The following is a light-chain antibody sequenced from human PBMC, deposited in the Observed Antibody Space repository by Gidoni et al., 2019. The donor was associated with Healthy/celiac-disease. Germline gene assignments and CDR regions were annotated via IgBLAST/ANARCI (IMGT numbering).Light chain of an antibody. V-gene: IGKV4-1*01. CDR1: QSVLYSSNQKNY. J-gene: IGKJ3*01. Sequence: DIVMTQSPDSLAVSLCERATISCKSSQSVLYSSNQKNYLAWYQQKPGKPPQLLIYWASTRESGVPDRFIGSGSGTDFTLTISSLQAEDVAVYYCQQYYITPFTFGPGTKVDIK. CDR2: WAS. CDR3: QQYYITPFT.